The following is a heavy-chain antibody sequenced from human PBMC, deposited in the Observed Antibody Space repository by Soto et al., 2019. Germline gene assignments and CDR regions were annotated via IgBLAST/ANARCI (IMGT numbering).Heavy chain of an antibody. CDR2: IFYSGST. V-gene: IGHV4-39*01. CDR1: GVSISSSSDY. J-gene: IGHJ6*03. Sequence: QPQLQESGPGLVKPSETLSLTCTVSGVSISSSSDYWGWIRQPPGKGLEWIGSIFYSGSTYYNPSLESRVTISIDTSKNQFSLKLISVTAADTAVYYCVRPVNFYYYYMDVCGKGTTVTVSS. CDR3: VRPVNFYYYYMDV.